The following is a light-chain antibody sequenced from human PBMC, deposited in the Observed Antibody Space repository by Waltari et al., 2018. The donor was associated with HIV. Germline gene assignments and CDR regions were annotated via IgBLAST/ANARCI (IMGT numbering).Light chain of an antibody. CDR2: EAN. CDR1: SSDVGSYNL. Sequence: QSALTQPASVSGSPGQSITISCTGTSSDVGSYNLVSWYQQHPGKAPKLMISEANKRPSGVSNRFSGSKSGNTASLTISWLQAEDEADYYCSSYATAGTYVLFGGGTKLTVL. CDR3: SSYATAGTYVL. J-gene: IGLJ2*01. V-gene: IGLV2-23*01.